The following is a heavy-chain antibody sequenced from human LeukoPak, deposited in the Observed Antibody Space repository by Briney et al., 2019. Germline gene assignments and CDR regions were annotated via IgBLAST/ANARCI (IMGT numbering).Heavy chain of an antibody. D-gene: IGHD2-21*02. J-gene: IGHJ4*02. CDR3: AKLACCGGDCYPD. V-gene: IGHV3-11*04. CDR2: ISSSSSTI. Sequence: PGGSLRLSCAASGFTFSDYYMSWIRQAPGKGLEWVSYISSSSSTIYYADSVKGRFTISRDNAKNSLYLQMNSLRAEDTAVYYCAKLACCGGDCYPDWGQGTLVTVSS. CDR1: GFTFSDYY.